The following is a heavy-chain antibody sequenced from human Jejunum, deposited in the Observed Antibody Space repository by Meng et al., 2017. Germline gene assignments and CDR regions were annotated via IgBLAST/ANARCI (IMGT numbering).Heavy chain of an antibody. CDR1: GFTFSSYW. CDR3: ARGGYQYEY. J-gene: IGHJ4*02. Sequence: GGSLRLSCAASGFTFSSYWISWVRQAPGKGLEWVAKIKEDGCEKNYVDSVKGRFTISRDNAKNSLYLQMDSLRGEDTAVYYCARGGYQYEYWGQGTLVTGYS. D-gene: IGHD3-22*01. CDR2: IKEDGCEK. V-gene: IGHV3-7*01.